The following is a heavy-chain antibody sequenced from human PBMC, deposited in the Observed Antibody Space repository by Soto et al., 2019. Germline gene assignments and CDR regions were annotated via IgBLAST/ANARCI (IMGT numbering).Heavy chain of an antibody. D-gene: IGHD5-18*01. CDR2: IYYSGST. V-gene: IGHV4-59*01. CDR3: ARFPRGYSYGYPHALGFDQ. Sequence: SETLSLTCTVSGGSISSYYWSLIRQPPGKGLEWIGYIYYSGSTNYNPSLKSRVTISVDTSKNQFSLKLSSVPAADTAVYYCARFPRGYSYGYPHALGFDQWGQGALLTVYS. CDR1: GGSISSYY. J-gene: IGHJ4*02.